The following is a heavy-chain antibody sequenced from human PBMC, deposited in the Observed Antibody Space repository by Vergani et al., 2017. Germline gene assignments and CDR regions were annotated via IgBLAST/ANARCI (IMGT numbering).Heavy chain of an antibody. CDR2: INHSGST. J-gene: IGHJ6*03. CDR1: GGSFSGYY. CDR3: ARQKDYYMDV. V-gene: IGHV4-34*01. Sequence: QVQLQQWGAGLSKPSETLSLTCAVYGGSFSGYYWSWIRQPPGKGLEWIGEINHSGSTNYNPSLKSRLTISLDTSENHLSLKLTSVTAADTAVYYCARQKDYYMDVWGKGATVTVS.